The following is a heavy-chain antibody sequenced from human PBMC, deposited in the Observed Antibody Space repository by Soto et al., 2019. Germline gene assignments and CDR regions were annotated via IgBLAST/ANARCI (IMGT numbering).Heavy chain of an antibody. J-gene: IGHJ6*03. D-gene: IGHD6-13*01. Sequence: GGSLRLSCAASGFTFSSYWMHWVRQAPGKGLVWVSRINRDGSSAAYADSVRGRFTISRDNAKNTVYLQANSLRAEDTAVYYCARVSGQLEGYYYMDDWGKGTTVTVSS. CDR1: GFTFSSYW. CDR2: INRDGSSA. V-gene: IGHV3-74*01. CDR3: ARVSGQLEGYYYMDD.